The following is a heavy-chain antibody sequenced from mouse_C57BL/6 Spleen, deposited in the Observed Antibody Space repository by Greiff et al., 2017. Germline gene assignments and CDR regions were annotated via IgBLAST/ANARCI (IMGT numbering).Heavy chain of an antibody. D-gene: IGHD1-1*01. Sequence: EVKLVESGTVLARPGASVKMSCKTSGYTFTSYWMHWVKQRPGQGLEWIGAIYPGNSDTSYNQKFKGKAKLTAVTSASTAYMELSSLTNEDSAVYYCTRGDGSGYYFDYWGQGTTLTVSS. J-gene: IGHJ2*01. CDR1: GYTFTSYW. CDR3: TRGDGSGYYFDY. V-gene: IGHV1-5*01. CDR2: IYPGNSDT.